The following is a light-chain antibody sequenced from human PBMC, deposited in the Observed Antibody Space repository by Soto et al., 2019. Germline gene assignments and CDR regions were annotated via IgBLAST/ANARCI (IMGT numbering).Light chain of an antibody. J-gene: IGKJ5*01. CDR3: QQRSNWPPST. Sequence: EIVLTQSPATLSLSPGERATLSCRASQSVSNYLAWYQQKPGQAHRLLIYETSNRATGIPARFSGSGSETAFTLTISSLEPEDSAVYYCQQRSNWPPSTFGRGTRLEMK. CDR2: ETS. CDR1: QSVSNY. V-gene: IGKV3-11*01.